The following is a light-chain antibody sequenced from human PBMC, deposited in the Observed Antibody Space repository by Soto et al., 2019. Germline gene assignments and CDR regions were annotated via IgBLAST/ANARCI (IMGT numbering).Light chain of an antibody. J-gene: IGKJ1*01. CDR2: ATS. Sequence: EIVLTQSPASLSLSPGERATLSCRASQTVSDSRLAWYQHRLGQAPNLLIYATSTRATGIPDRFSGRGSWTDFTLTISRLEPEDFAVYFCQQYGNSPQTFGQGTRVEI. V-gene: IGKV3-20*01. CDR3: QQYGNSPQT. CDR1: QTVSDSR.